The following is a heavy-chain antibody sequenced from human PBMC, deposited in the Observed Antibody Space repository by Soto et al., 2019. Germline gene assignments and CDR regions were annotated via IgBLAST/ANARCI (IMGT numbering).Heavy chain of an antibody. V-gene: IGHV1-18*01. CDR3: ARDRGVAPPVAGNTHYYYYMDV. CDR2: ISAYNGNT. J-gene: IGHJ6*03. CDR1: GYSFTNYG. D-gene: IGHD6-19*01. Sequence: QDQLVQSGVEVKKPGASVKVSCKASGYSFTNYGITWVRQAPGQGIEWMGWISAYNGNTNYAQKFQGRVSLTTDASTSTAYLELRSLGSDDTAVYYCARDRGVAPPVAGNTHYYYYMDVWGKGTTVTVSS.